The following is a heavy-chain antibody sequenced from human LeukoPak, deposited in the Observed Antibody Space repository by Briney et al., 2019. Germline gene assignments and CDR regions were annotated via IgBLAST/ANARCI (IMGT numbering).Heavy chain of an antibody. CDR3: VRGYSYGYRFDY. J-gene: IGHJ4*02. Sequence: GVSLRLSCAASGFTFDDYAMHWVRQAPGKGLEWVSGISWNSGSIGYADSVKGRFTISRDNAKNSLYLQMNSLRAEDTALYYCVRGYSYGYRFDYWGQGTLVTVSS. D-gene: IGHD5-18*01. CDR1: GFTFDDYA. V-gene: IGHV3-9*01. CDR2: ISWNSGSI.